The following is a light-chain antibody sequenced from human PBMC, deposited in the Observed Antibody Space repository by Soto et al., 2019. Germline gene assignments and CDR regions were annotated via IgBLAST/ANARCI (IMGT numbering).Light chain of an antibody. J-gene: IGKJ5*01. Sequence: EIVLTQSPATLSLSPGERATLSCRASQSVSSYLAWYQQKPGQAPRLLIYDASNRATGIPARFSGSGSGTDFTLTISSREPEDFAVYYCQQRSNWPITFGPGTRLEIK. V-gene: IGKV3-11*01. CDR2: DAS. CDR3: QQRSNWPIT. CDR1: QSVSSY.